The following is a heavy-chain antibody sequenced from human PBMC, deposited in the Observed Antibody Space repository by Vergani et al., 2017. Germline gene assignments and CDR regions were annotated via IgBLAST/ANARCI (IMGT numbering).Heavy chain of an antibody. V-gene: IGHV3-9*01. J-gene: IGHJ4*02. CDR2: ISWNSGSI. CDR3: AKDIGGIAARRGGGFDY. Sequence: EVQLVESGGGLVQPGRSLRLSCAASGFTFDDYAMHWVRQAPGKGLEWVSGISWNSGSIGYADSVKGRFTISRDNAKNSLYLQMNSLRAEDTALYYCAKDIGGIAARRGGGFDYWGQGTLVTVSS. D-gene: IGHD6-6*01. CDR1: GFTFDDYA.